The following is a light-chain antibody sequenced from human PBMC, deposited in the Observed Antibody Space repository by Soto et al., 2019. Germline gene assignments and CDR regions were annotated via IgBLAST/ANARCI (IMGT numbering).Light chain of an antibody. CDR3: QQYNSYSYT. CDR1: QSIRSW. CDR2: KAS. V-gene: IGKV1-5*03. J-gene: IGKJ2*01. Sequence: DIQMTQSPSTLSAFVGDRVTITCRASQSIRSWLAWYQQKPGKAPKLLIYKASSLESGVPSRFSGSGSGTEFTLTISSLQPDDFATYYCQQYNSYSYTFGQGTKVEIK.